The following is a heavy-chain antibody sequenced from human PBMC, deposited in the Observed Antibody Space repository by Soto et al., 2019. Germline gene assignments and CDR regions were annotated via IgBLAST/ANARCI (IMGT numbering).Heavy chain of an antibody. D-gene: IGHD3-10*01. CDR2: IYHSGTT. V-gene: IGHV4-31*03. Sequence: QVQLQESGPGLVKPSQTLSLTCTVSGGSVSSGGYYWSWIRLHPGKGLEWIGYIYHSGTTSDNPSLKSRVTISVDTSKNQLSLKLSSVTAADTAVYYCARVALWGSGSYYVDYWGQGTLVTVSS. CDR1: GGSVSSGGYY. J-gene: IGHJ4*02. CDR3: ARVALWGSGSYYVDY.